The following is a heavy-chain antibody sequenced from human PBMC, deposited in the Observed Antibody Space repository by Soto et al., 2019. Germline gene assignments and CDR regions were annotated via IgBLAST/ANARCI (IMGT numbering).Heavy chain of an antibody. J-gene: IGHJ5*02. V-gene: IGHV3-23*01. Sequence: PGGSLRLSCAASGFTFSSYAMSWVRQAPGKGLDWASTITGDGLTTYDADSVKGRFTISRDNSKSTLYLQLSSLRVDDTAVYYCAKDPLQLVSGLFDPWGQGTLVTVSS. CDR2: ITGDGLTT. D-gene: IGHD3-10*01. CDR1: GFTFSSYA. CDR3: AKDPLQLVSGLFDP.